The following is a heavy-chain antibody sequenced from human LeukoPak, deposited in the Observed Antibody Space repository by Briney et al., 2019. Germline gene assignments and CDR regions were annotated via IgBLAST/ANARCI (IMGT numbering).Heavy chain of an antibody. CDR1: GGTFSIYA. V-gene: IGHV1-69*13. CDR3: ARDSRPSGSYFNWFDP. D-gene: IGHD1-26*01. Sequence: SVKVSCKDSGGTFSIYAISWVRQAPGQGLEWMGRIIPIFGLANYAQKCQGRVTITADEYTSTAYMELSSLRAEDTAVYYCARDSRPSGSYFNWFDPWGQGNLVTVSS. J-gene: IGHJ5*02. CDR2: IIPIFGLA.